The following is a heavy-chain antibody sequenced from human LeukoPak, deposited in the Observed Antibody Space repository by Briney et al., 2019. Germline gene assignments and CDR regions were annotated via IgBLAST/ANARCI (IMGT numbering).Heavy chain of an antibody. CDR3: ARDFGSFGTDAFDI. J-gene: IGHJ3*02. D-gene: IGHD3-10*01. CDR2: LSGSGGST. V-gene: IGHV3-23*01. CDR1: GFTFSSYG. Sequence: PGGSLRLSCAASGFTFSSYGMSWVRQATGKGLEWASSLSGSGGSTYYADSVKGRFTISRDNSKYTLYLQMNSLRAEDTAVYYCARDFGSFGTDAFDIWGQGTMVTVSS.